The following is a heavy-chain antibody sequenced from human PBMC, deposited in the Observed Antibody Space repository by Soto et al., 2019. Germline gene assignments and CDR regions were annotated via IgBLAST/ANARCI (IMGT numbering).Heavy chain of an antibody. CDR2: FDPEDGET. CDR1: GYTLTELS. J-gene: IGHJ4*02. D-gene: IGHD4-17*01. CDR3: ATAIYGDYVSLDY. Sequence: EASVKVSCKVSGYTLTELSVHWVRQAPGKGLEWMGGFDPEDGETIYAQKFQGRVTMTEDTSTDTAYMELSSLRSEDTAVYYCATAIYGDYVSLDYWGQGTLVTVSS. V-gene: IGHV1-24*01.